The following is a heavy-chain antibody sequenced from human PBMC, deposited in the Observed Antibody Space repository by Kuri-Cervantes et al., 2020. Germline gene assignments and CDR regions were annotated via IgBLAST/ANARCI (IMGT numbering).Heavy chain of an antibody. CDR2: IYYSGST. V-gene: IGHV4-59*12. CDR1: GGSISSYY. Sequence: GSLRLSCTVSGGSISSYYWSWIRQPPGKGLEWIGYIYYSGSTNYNPSLKSRVTISVDTSKNQFSLRLSSATAADTAFYYCARGSSGYIVYWGQGTQVTVSS. D-gene: IGHD5-12*01. J-gene: IGHJ4*02. CDR3: ARGSSGYIVY.